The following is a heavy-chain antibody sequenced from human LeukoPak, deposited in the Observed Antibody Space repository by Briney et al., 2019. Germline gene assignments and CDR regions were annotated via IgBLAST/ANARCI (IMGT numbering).Heavy chain of an antibody. V-gene: IGHV1-2*02. CDR3: ARDSWVAAAGTIDY. J-gene: IGHJ4*02. Sequence: ASVKVSCTASGYTFTGYYVHWVRQAPGQGLEWMAWINPNSGGTNYAQKFQGRVTMTRDTSISTAYMELSRLRSDDTAVYYCARDSWVAAAGTIDYWGQGTLVTVSS. CDR1: GYTFTGYY. D-gene: IGHD6-13*01. CDR2: INPNSGGT.